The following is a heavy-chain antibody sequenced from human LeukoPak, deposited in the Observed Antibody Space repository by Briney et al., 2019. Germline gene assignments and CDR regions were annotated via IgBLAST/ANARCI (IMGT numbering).Heavy chain of an antibody. CDR2: IYSGGST. CDR3: ARDAVYDSSGSPFDY. Sequence: GGSLRLSCAASGFTVSSNYMSWVRQAPGKGLEWVSVIYSGGSTYYADSAKGRFTISRDNSKNTLYLQMNSLRAEDTAVYYCARDAVYDSSGSPFDYWGQGTLVTVSS. D-gene: IGHD3-22*01. CDR1: GFTVSSNY. V-gene: IGHV3-66*01. J-gene: IGHJ4*02.